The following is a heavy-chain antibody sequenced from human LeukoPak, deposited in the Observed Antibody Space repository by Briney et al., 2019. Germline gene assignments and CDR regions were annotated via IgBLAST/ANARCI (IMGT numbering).Heavy chain of an antibody. V-gene: IGHV3-15*01. D-gene: IGHD2-15*01. CDR1: GFTFSNAW. CDR2: IKSKTDGGTT. CDR3: TTDSGVVVAATNFDY. Sequence: PGGSLRLSCAASGFTFSNAWMSWVRQAPGKGLEWVGRIKSKTDGGTTDYAAPVKGRFTISRDDSKNTLYLQMNSLKTEDTAVYYCTTDSGVVVAATNFDYWGQGTLVTVSS. J-gene: IGHJ4*02.